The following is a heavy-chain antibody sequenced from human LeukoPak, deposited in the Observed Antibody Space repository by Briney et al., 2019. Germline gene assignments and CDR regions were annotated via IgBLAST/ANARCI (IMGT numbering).Heavy chain of an antibody. D-gene: IGHD6-13*01. CDR2: IIPIFGTA. Sequence: SVKVSCKASGGTFSSYAISWVRQAPGQGLEWMGGIIPIFGTANYAQKFQGRVTITADKSTSTVYMELSSLRSEDTAVYYCARTRSSSSSWYGQFDYWGQGTLVTVSS. CDR1: GGTFSSYA. CDR3: ARTRSSSSSWYGQFDY. V-gene: IGHV1-69*06. J-gene: IGHJ4*02.